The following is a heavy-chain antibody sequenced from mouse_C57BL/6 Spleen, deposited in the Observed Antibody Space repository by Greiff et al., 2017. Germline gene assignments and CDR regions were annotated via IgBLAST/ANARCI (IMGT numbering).Heavy chain of an antibody. CDR3: ASYEYDENWYFDV. D-gene: IGHD2-4*01. Sequence: EVKLVESGGGLVKPGGSLKLSCAASGFTFSDYGMHWVRQAPEKGLEWVAYISSGSSTIYYADTVKGRFTISRDNAKNTLFLQMTSLRSEDTAMYYCASYEYDENWYFDVWGTGTTVTVSS. V-gene: IGHV5-17*01. CDR2: ISSGSSTI. J-gene: IGHJ1*03. CDR1: GFTFSDYG.